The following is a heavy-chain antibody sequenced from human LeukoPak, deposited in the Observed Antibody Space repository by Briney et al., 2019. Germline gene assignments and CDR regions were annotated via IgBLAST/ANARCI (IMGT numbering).Heavy chain of an antibody. D-gene: IGHD3-10*01. J-gene: IGHJ4*02. V-gene: IGHV1-2*02. Sequence: ASVKVSCKASGYTFTAYYLHWVRQAPGQGLEWMGWIHPNSGGTNYAQNFQGRVSMTTDTSISTVYMELSRLRSDDRAVYYCARDYYGSGTYYKDYWGQGTLVTVSS. CDR1: GYTFTAYY. CDR2: IHPNSGGT. CDR3: ARDYYGSGTYYKDY.